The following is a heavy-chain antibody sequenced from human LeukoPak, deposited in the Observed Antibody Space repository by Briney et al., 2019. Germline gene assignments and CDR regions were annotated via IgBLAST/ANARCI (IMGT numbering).Heavy chain of an antibody. Sequence: ASVKVSCKASGYTFTNYGFSWVRQAPGQGLEWMGWISVYNGKTNYAQKFQGRVTMTTDTSTSTAYMELRSLRSDDTAVYYCAIDSGSYGGFDYWGQGTLVTVSS. V-gene: IGHV1-18*01. D-gene: IGHD1-26*01. CDR1: GYTFTNYG. CDR3: AIDSGSYGGFDY. J-gene: IGHJ4*02. CDR2: ISVYNGKT.